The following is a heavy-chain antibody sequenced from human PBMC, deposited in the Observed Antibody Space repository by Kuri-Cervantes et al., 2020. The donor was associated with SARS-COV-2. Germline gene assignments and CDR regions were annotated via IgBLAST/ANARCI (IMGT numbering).Heavy chain of an antibody. J-gene: IGHJ4*02. CDR3: ARVERRWLQFPEYYFDY. CDR2: VNHNGGA. CDR1: GGSLSGSY. D-gene: IGHD5-24*01. Sequence: ESLKISCAVYGGSLSGSYWSWIRQSPGKRLEWIGEVNHNGGANYNPSLKSRVTISVDTSKNQFSLKLSSVTAADTAVYYCARVERRWLQFPEYYFDYWGQGILVTVSS. V-gene: IGHV4-34*01.